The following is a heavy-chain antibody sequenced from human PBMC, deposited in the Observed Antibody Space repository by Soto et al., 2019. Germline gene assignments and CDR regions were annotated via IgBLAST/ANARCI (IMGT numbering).Heavy chain of an antibody. J-gene: IGHJ4*02. CDR1: GTSISSTNYY. CDR3: ARADSSGLIDY. CDR2: IYYTGMT. D-gene: IGHD3-22*01. Sequence: PSETLSLTCTVSGTSISSTNYYWGWIRQPPGKGLEWITSIYYTGMTYYNPSLKSRVTISVDTPKNQFSLKLNSVTAADTAVYYCARADSSGLIDYWGQGTLVTVSS. V-gene: IGHV4-39*07.